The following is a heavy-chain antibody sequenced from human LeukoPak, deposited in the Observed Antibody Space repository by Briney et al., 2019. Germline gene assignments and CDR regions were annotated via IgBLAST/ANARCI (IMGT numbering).Heavy chain of an antibody. V-gene: IGHV4-4*07. D-gene: IGHD5-12*01. Sequence: SETLSPTCTVSGGSIGTYYWSWIRQPAGKAPEWIGRIYTSGTTNYNPSLKNRFTMSVDTSKNHFSLTPTSVTAADTAVYYGARGGRGEGGWLRSGYAFDIWGRGTMATVSS. CDR1: GGSIGTYY. CDR2: IYTSGTT. J-gene: IGHJ3*02. CDR3: ARGGRGEGGWLRSGYAFDI.